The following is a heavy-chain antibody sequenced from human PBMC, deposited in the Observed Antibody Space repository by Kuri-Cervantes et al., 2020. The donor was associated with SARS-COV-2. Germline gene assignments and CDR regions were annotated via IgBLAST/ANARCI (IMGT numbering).Heavy chain of an antibody. CDR3: ARERSDYYDSRPDY. D-gene: IGHD3-22*01. V-gene: IGHV3-21*01. CDR2: ISSSSSYI. CDR1: GFTFDNYA. Sequence: ESLKISCTGSGFTFDNYAMSWVRQAPGKGLEWVSSISSSSSYIYYADSVKGRFTISRDNAKNSLYLQMNSLRAEDTAVYYCARERSDYYDSRPDYWGQGTLVTVSS. J-gene: IGHJ4*02.